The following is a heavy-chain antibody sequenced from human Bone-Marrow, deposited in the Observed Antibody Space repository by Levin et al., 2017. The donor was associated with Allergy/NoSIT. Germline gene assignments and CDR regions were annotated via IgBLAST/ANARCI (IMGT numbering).Heavy chain of an antibody. CDR1: GGSIRSANYY. CDR3: ATAPREDYDSSGYYFFES. Sequence: SPTLSLPCTVSGGSIRSANYYWGWIRQSPGKGLEWIGSIYYSGSTYYNPSLKSRVTISVDTSNNQFSLNLSSVTAADTTVYYCATAPREDYDSSGYYFFESWGQGNLVTVSS. D-gene: IGHD3-22*01. CDR2: IYYSGST. J-gene: IGHJ4*02. V-gene: IGHV4-39*01.